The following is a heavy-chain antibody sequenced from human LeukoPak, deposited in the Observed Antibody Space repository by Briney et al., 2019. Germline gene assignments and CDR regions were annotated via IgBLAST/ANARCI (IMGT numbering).Heavy chain of an antibody. V-gene: IGHV3-48*03. CDR3: ARDLGTHGGYVDP. Sequence: PGGSLRLSCAASGLIFSSYEMNWVRQAPGKGLEWVSYISTSDSTMYYADSVKGRFTISRDNAKNSLYLQMDSLRVEDTGIYYCARDLGTHGGYVDPWGQGTLVTVSS. CDR1: GLIFSSYE. D-gene: IGHD5-12*01. CDR2: ISTSDSTM. J-gene: IGHJ5*02.